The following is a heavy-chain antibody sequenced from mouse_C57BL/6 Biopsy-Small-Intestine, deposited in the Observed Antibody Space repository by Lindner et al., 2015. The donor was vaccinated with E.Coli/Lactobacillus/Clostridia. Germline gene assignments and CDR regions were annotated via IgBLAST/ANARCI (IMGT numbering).Heavy chain of an antibody. CDR2: INAGNGKT. CDR1: GYSFSSYA. D-gene: IGHD4-1*02. V-gene: IGHV1-66*01. Sequence: SVKVSCKASGYSFSSYAIHWVRQAPGQRLEWMGWINAGNGKTKYSQKFQGRVTITRDTSASTAYMELSSLRSEDTALYYCARDPSSMSTVIYNWFDFWGQGTLVTVSS. J-gene: IGHJ4*01. CDR3: ARDPSSMSTVIYNWFDF.